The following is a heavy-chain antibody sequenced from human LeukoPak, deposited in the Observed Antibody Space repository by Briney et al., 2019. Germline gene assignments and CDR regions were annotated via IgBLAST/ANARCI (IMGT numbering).Heavy chain of an antibody. D-gene: IGHD5-24*01. J-gene: IGHJ3*02. V-gene: IGHV4-34*01. CDR2: INHSGST. CDR3: ARGPAPWPRRRGHDAFDI. Sequence: SETLSLTCAVYGGSFSGYYWSWIRQPPGKGLEWIGEINHSGSTNCNPSLKSRVTISVDTSKNQFSLKLSSVTAADTAVYYCARGPAPWPRRRGHDAFDIWGQGTMVTVSS. CDR1: GGSFSGYY.